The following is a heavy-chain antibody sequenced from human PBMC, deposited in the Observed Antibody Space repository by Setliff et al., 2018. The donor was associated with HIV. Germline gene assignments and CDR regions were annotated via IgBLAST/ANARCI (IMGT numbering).Heavy chain of an antibody. Sequence: PSETLSLTCAVSGGSSSSCYWSWIRQPPGKGLEWFGYIPNGGKTPYNPSPRSRRSISVDTPNNQPSLQLSSVTAADTATYYCATIKPGGASFDNWGQGTLVTVSS. CDR2: IPNGGKT. D-gene: IGHD3-16*01. CDR3: ATIKPGGASFDN. V-gene: IGHV4-59*08. J-gene: IGHJ4*02. CDR1: GGSSSSCY.